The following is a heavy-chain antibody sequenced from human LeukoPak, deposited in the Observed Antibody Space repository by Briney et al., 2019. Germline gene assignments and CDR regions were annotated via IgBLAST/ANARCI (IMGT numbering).Heavy chain of an antibody. CDR3: ARGSPDIWFGEFETPIDY. J-gene: IGHJ4*02. Sequence: ASVKVSCKASGNTFTSYDINWVRQATGQGLEWMGWMNPNSGNTGYAQKFQGRVTMTRNTSISTAYMELSSLRSEDTAVYYCARGSPDIWFGEFETPIDYWGQGTLVTVSS. CDR2: MNPNSGNT. D-gene: IGHD3-10*01. CDR1: GNTFTSYD. V-gene: IGHV1-8*01.